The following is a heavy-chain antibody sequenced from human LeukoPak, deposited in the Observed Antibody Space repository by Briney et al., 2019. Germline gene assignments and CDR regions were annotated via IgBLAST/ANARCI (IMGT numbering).Heavy chain of an antibody. V-gene: IGHV1-69*06. CDR1: GGTFSSYA. J-gene: IGHJ4*01. Sequence: GSSVKVSCKASGGTFSSYAISWVRQAPGQGLEWMGRIIPIFGTANYAQKFQGRVTITADKSTSTAYMELSSLRSEDTAVYYCARGPMIVKIRLDYWGQEPWSPSPQ. D-gene: IGHD3-22*01. CDR3: ARGPMIVKIRLDY. CDR2: IIPIFGTA.